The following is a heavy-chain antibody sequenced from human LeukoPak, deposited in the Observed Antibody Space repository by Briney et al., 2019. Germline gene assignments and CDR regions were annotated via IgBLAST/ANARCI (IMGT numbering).Heavy chain of an antibody. V-gene: IGHV3-7*01. J-gene: IGHJ6*03. CDR2: IKHDGSEKQDGSEK. D-gene: IGHD3-10*01. CDR3: ARSGRGVDSLYFYMDV. Sequence: GGSLRLSCAASGFTFSQYWMSWVRQAPGKGLEWVANIKHDGSEKQDGSEKNYVDSVKGRFTISRDNAKNSLYLQMNSLRAEDTAVYYCARSGRGVDSLYFYMDVWGERTTVTVSS. CDR1: GFTFSQYW.